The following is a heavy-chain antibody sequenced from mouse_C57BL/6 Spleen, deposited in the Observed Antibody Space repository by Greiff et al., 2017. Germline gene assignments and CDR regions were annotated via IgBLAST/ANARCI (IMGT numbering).Heavy chain of an antibody. V-gene: IGHV1-64*01. CDR2: IHPNSGST. CDR3: ARLTYKDYYAMDY. CDR1: GYTFTSYW. J-gene: IGHJ4*01. Sequence: QVQLQQPGAELVKPGASVKLSCKASGYTFTSYWMHWVKPRPGQGLEWIGMIHPNSGSTNYNEKFKSKATLTVDKSSSTAYMQLSSLTSEDSAVYYCARLTYKDYYAMDYWGQGTSVTVSS. D-gene: IGHD1-3*01.